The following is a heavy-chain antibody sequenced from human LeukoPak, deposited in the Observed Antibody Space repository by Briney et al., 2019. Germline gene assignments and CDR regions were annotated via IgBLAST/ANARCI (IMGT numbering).Heavy chain of an antibody. J-gene: IGHJ4*02. CDR2: ISAYNGNT. CDR1: GYTFTTYG. Sequence: ASVKVSCKASGYTFTTYGITWVRQAPGQGLEWMGWISAYNGNTNYAQKFQGRVTMTRDTSTNTAYMELTSLRSDDTAVYYCARLGSLGVTLVWGGPSRTTIDYWGQGTLVTVSS. CDR3: ARLGSLGVTLVWGGPSRTTIDY. D-gene: IGHD3-16*01. V-gene: IGHV1-18*01.